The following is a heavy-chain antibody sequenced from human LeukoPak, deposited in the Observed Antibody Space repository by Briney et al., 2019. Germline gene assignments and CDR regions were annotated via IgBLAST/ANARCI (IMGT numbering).Heavy chain of an antibody. Sequence: SETLSLTCTVSGASVSSGSYYWSWIRHPPGKGLEWIGYIYYSGSTNYNPSLKSRVTISVDTSKNQFSLKLSSVTAADTAVYYCARGSRGYSYGWGQGTLVTVSS. CDR2: IYYSGST. D-gene: IGHD5-18*01. CDR1: GASVSSGSYY. V-gene: IGHV4-61*01. CDR3: ARGSRGYSYG. J-gene: IGHJ4*02.